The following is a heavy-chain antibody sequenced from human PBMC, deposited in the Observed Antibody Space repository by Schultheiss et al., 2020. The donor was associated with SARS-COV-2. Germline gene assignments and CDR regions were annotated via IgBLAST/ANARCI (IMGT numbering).Heavy chain of an antibody. J-gene: IGHJ6*02. CDR3: ARGAGYIAVAGSSGMDV. D-gene: IGHD6-19*01. CDR2: ISSSSSTI. CDR1: GFTFSSYS. Sequence: GGSLRLSCAASGFTFSSYSMNWVRQAPGKGLEWVSYISSSSSTIYYADSVKGRFTISRDNAKNSLYLQMNSLRAEDTAVYYCARGAGYIAVAGSSGMDVWGQGTTVTVSS. V-gene: IGHV3-48*01.